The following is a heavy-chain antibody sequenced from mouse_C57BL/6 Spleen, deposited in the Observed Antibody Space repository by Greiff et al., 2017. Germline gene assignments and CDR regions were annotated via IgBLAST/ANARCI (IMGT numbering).Heavy chain of an antibody. J-gene: IGHJ4*01. D-gene: IGHD1-1*01. CDR1: GFTFSDYG. Sequence: EVQRVESGGGLVKPGGSLKLSCAASGFTFSDYGMHWVRQAPEKGLEWVAYISSGSSTIYYADTVKGRFTISRDNAKNTLCLQMTSLRSEDTAMYYCARDGSSYDYYAMDYWGQGTSVTVSS. CDR3: ARDGSSYDYYAMDY. V-gene: IGHV5-17*01. CDR2: ISSGSSTI.